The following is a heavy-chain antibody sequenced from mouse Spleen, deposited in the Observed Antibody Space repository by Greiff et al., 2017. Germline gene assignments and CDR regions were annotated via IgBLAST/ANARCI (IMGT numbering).Heavy chain of an antibody. V-gene: IGHV14-4*01. Sequence: EVKLQESGAELVRPGASVKLSCTASGFNIKDDYMHWVKQRPEQGLEWIGWIDPENGDTEYASKFQGKATITADTSSNTAYLQLSSLTSEDTAVYYCTTGVRRKGYAMDYWGQGTSVTVSS. J-gene: IGHJ4*01. CDR3: TTGVRRKGYAMDY. CDR1: GFNIKDDY. CDR2: IDPENGDT. D-gene: IGHD2-14*01.